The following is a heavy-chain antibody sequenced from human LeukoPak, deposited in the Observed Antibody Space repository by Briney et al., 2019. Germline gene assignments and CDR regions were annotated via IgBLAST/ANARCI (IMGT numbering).Heavy chain of an antibody. D-gene: IGHD3-3*01. V-gene: IGHV3-23*01. Sequence: GGSLRLSCAASGFTFSSYAMSWVRQAPGKGLEWVSAISGSGGSTYYADSVKGRFTISRDNSKNTLYLQMNSLRAEDTAVYYCAKDLSKTDYDFWSQGDAFDIWGQGTMVTVSS. CDR3: AKDLSKTDYDFWSQGDAFDI. CDR1: GFTFSSYA. CDR2: ISGSGGST. J-gene: IGHJ3*02.